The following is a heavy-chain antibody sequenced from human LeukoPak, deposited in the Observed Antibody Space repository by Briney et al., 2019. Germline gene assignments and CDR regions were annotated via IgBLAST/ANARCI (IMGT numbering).Heavy chain of an antibody. CDR3: ARDGARYDILTGYGFDY. J-gene: IGHJ4*02. D-gene: IGHD3-9*01. CDR2: INPNSGGT. Sequence: ASVKVSCKASGYTFTGYYMHWVRQAPGQGVEWMGWINPNSGGTNYAQKFQGRVTMTRDTSISTAYMELSRLRSDDTAVYYCARDGARYDILTGYGFDYWGQGTLVTVSS. CDR1: GYTFTGYY. V-gene: IGHV1-2*02.